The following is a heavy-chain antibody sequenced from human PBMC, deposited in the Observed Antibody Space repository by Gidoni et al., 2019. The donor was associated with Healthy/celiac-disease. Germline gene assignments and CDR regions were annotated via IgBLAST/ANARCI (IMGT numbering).Heavy chain of an antibody. Sequence: QVQLLQSGADLKKPGASVTVSCQASGYTFTSYGISWVRQATGQGLEWLGWINAYNGNTNYEQKLQGRVTMTKETSTSTAYMELRSLRSDETAVYYCARGMVTAIRRDFDYWGQGTLVTVSS. CDR1: GYTFTSYG. D-gene: IGHD2-21*02. V-gene: IGHV1-18*04. CDR3: ARGMVTAIRRDFDY. J-gene: IGHJ4*02. CDR2: INAYNGNT.